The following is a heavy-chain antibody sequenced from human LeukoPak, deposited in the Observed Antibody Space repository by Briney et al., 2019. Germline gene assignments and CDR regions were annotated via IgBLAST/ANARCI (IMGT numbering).Heavy chain of an antibody. J-gene: IGHJ5*02. D-gene: IGHD2-15*01. CDR2: IYYSGST. CDR3: ARATDSIVHWFDP. V-gene: IGHV4-30-4*07. Sequence: SETLSLTCAVSGGSISSGGYSWSWIRQPPGKGLEWIGYIYYSGSTYYNPSLKSRVTISVDTSKNQFSLKLSSVTAADTAVYYCARATDSIVHWFDPWGQGTLVTVSS. CDR1: GGSISSGGYS.